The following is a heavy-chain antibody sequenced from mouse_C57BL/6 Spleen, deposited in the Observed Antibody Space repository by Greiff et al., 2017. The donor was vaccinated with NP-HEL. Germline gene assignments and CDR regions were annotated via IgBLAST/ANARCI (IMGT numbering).Heavy chain of an antibody. Sequence: QVQLQQPGAELVMPGASVKLSCKASGYTFTSYWMHWVKQRPGQGLEWIGEIDPSDSYTNYNQKFKGKSTLTVDKSSSTAYMQLSSLTSEDSAVYYCARSPYYYGSSEWYFDYWGQGTTLTVSS. CDR3: ARSPYYYGSSEWYFDY. D-gene: IGHD1-1*01. J-gene: IGHJ2*01. CDR1: GYTFTSYW. V-gene: IGHV1-69*01. CDR2: IDPSDSYT.